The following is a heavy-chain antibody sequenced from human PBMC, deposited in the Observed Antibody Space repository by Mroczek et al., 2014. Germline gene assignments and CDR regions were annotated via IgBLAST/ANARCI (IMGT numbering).Heavy chain of an antibody. CDR3: VRSSSGGWAGIFDS. D-gene: IGHD2-15*01. V-gene: IGHV3-11*04. CDR1: GFNFGDHF. J-gene: IGHJ4*02. Sequence: QVQLQQSGEAWSRPGGSLRLSCAASGFNFGDHFMTWIRQAPGKGLEWLADISLSGTTTYYADSVKGRFTISRDSAKNSLFLQMTGLRVDDMGVYYCVRSSSGGWAGIFDSWGQGTLVTVSS. CDR2: ISLSGTTT.